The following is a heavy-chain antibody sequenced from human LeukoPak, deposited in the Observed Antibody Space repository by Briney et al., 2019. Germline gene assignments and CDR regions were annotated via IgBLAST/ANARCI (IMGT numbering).Heavy chain of an antibody. CDR1: GGTFSSYA. Sequence: SSVKVSCKASGGTFSSYAISWVRQAPGQGLKWMGGIIPIFGTANYAQKFQGRVTITTDESTSTAYMELSSLRSEDTAVYYCARDTDSSGLDAFDIWGQGTMVTVSS. V-gene: IGHV1-69*05. D-gene: IGHD3-22*01. CDR3: ARDTDSSGLDAFDI. J-gene: IGHJ3*02. CDR2: IIPIFGTA.